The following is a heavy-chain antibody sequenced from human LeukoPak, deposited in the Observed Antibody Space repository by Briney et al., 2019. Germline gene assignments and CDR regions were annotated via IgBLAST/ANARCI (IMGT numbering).Heavy chain of an antibody. CDR3: ASLEYQLYGMDV. Sequence: ASVKVSCKTSGYTFSNYGISWVRQAPGQGLEWMGWISAYNGNTGYAQKFQGRVTMTRNTSISTAYMELSRLRSDDTAVYYCASLEYQLYGMDVWGQGTTVTVSS. CDR1: GYTFSNYG. V-gene: IGHV1-8*01. J-gene: IGHJ6*02. CDR2: ISAYNGNT. D-gene: IGHD2-2*01.